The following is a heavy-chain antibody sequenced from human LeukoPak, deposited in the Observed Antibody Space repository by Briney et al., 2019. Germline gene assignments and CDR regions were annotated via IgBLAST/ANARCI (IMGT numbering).Heavy chain of an antibody. Sequence: TSETLSLTCAVYGGSFSGYYWTWIRQSPGKGLEWIGVINPSGSTYYNPSLKSRLTISRDTSKNQFSLRLSSVTAADTAVYYCARGRQEISMILVVMTGVSYYLDVWGKGTTVTVS. CDR1: GGSFSGYY. CDR3: ARGRQEISMILVVMTGVSYYLDV. J-gene: IGHJ6*03. D-gene: IGHD3-22*01. V-gene: IGHV4-34*01. CDR2: INPSGST.